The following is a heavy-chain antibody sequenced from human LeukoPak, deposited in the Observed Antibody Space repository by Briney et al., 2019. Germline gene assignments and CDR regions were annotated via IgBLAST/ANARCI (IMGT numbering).Heavy chain of an antibody. CDR2: ISYDGSNK. Sequence: GGSLRLSCAASGFTFSNYDMHWVRQAPGKGLEWVAVISYDGSNKYYADSVKGRFTISRDNSKNTVYLQMNSLRAEDTAVYYCAQDREGTTCDNWGQGTLVTVSS. J-gene: IGHJ4*02. CDR1: GFTFSNYD. CDR3: AQDREGTTCDN. V-gene: IGHV3-30*18. D-gene: IGHD1-7*01.